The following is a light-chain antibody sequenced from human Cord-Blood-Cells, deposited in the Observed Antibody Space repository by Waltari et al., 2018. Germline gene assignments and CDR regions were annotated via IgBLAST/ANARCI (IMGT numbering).Light chain of an antibody. J-gene: IGLJ3*02. CDR2: DVS. V-gene: IGLV2-14*01. Sequence: QSALTQPASVSGSPGQSITTPCTGTSSDVGGYNYVSWYQQHPGKAPKLMIYDVSKRPSGVPNRFSGSKSGNTASLTISGLQAEDEADYYCSSYTSSSTWVFGGGTKLTVL. CDR3: SSYTSSSTWV. CDR1: SSDVGGYNY.